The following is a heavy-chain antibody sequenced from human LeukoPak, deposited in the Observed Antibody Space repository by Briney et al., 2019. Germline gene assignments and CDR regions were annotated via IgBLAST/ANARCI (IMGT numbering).Heavy chain of an antibody. V-gene: IGHV3-53*01. J-gene: IGHJ6*02. Sequence: PGGSLRLSCAASGFIVSSNYMSWVRQAPGKGLEWVSVIYSGGSTYYADSVKGRFTISRDNSKNTLYLQMNSLRAVDTAVYYCARGYSSSWYASLGPSGMDVWGQGTTVTVSS. CDR1: GFIVSSNY. D-gene: IGHD6-13*01. CDR3: ARGYSSSWYASLGPSGMDV. CDR2: IYSGGST.